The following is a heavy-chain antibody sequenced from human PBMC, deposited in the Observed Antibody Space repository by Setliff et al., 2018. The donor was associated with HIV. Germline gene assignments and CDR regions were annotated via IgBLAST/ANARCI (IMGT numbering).Heavy chain of an antibody. CDR1: GYSINSGYF. V-gene: IGHV4-38-2*01. CDR3: ARSHHNDLLGGYPYFAS. D-gene: IGHD3-3*01. J-gene: IGHJ4*02. Sequence: NPSETLSLTCSVSGYSINSGYFWGWIRQPPGKELEWIGNFYPSGSTYSNPSLRRRLTISVDTSKEQFSLSLTSVTAADTAVYYCARSHHNDLLGGYPYFASWGQGILVTVSS. CDR2: FYPSGST.